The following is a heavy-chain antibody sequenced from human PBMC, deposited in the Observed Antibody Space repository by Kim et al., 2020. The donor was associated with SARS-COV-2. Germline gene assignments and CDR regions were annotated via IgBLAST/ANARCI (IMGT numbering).Heavy chain of an antibody. CDR3: AREWGSSGPSPHEDY. CDR1: GLSFSNDA. Sequence: GGSLRLSCAASGLSFSNDALHWVRQAPGKGLEGVAVISCDGTKKYYADSVSGRFTISRYNSKNTLSLQMNSLRGEETAVYYCAREWGSSGPSPHEDYWGQGTLVTVSS. J-gene: IGHJ4*02. V-gene: IGHV3-30*04. CDR2: ISCDGTKK. D-gene: IGHD6-19*01.